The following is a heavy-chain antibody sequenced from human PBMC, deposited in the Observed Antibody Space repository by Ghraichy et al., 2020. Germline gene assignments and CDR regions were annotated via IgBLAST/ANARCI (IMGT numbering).Heavy chain of an antibody. V-gene: IGHV3-7*01. CDR2: IMYDGSAE. J-gene: IGHJ4*02. CDR1: GFAYNSYW. Sequence: GGSLRLSCAASGFAYNSYWMNWVRQAPGKGLEWVVYIMYDGSAEYYVDSVKGRFAISRDNAKNSLFLQMNSLRAEDTAVYYCARGWGRFDYWGQGTLVTVSS. CDR3: ARGWGRFDY. D-gene: IGHD2-21*02.